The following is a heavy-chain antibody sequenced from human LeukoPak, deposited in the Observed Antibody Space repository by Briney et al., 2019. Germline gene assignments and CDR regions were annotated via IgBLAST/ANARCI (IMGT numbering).Heavy chain of an antibody. Sequence: NPSETLSLTCTVAGGSISIYYWSWIRQPPGKGLEWIGYIYYSGSTNYNPSLKSRVTISVDTSKNQFSLKLSSVTAADTAVYYCARGGAPKYYYDSSGYYDYWGRGTLVTVSS. CDR3: ARGGAPKYYYDSSGYYDY. V-gene: IGHV4-59*08. J-gene: IGHJ4*02. D-gene: IGHD3-22*01. CDR2: IYYSGST. CDR1: GGSISIYY.